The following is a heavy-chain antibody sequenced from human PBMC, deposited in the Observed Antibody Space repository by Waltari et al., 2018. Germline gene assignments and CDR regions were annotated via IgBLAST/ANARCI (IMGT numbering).Heavy chain of an antibody. V-gene: IGHV3-30*02. CDR1: GFTFSSYR. CDR3: AKEDIVVVPAAIGEFDY. CDR2: IRYDGSNK. D-gene: IGHD2-2*01. Sequence: QVQLVESGGGVVQPGGSLRLSCAASGFTFSSYRMPWVRQAPGKGLEWVACIRYDGSNKYYADSVKGRFTISRDNSKNTLYLQMNSLRAEDTAVYYCAKEDIVVVPAAIGEFDYWGQGTLVTVSS. J-gene: IGHJ4*02.